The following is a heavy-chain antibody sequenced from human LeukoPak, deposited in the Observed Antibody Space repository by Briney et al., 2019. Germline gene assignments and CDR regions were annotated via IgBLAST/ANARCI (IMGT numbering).Heavy chain of an antibody. J-gene: IGHJ4*02. D-gene: IGHD3-10*01. Sequence: GASVKVSCKASGGTFSSYAISWVRQAPGQGLEWMGGIIPIFGTANYAQKFQGRVTITADESTSTACMELSSLRSEDTAVYYCARDYGSGSYYYKFDYWGQGTLVTVSS. V-gene: IGHV1-69*13. CDR1: GGTFSSYA. CDR2: IIPIFGTA. CDR3: ARDYGSGSYYYKFDY.